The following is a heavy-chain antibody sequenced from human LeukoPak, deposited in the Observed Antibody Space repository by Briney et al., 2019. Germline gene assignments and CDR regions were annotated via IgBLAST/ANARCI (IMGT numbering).Heavy chain of an antibody. Sequence: GGSLRLSCAASGFAFSSYAMSWVRQAPGKGLEWVSVITSGVTTFYADSVRGRFTISRDNSKNTLYLQTNSLRAEDTAVYYCAKDLASGWTYYYYGMDVWGQGTTVTVSS. J-gene: IGHJ6*02. V-gene: IGHV3-23*01. CDR1: GFAFSSYA. CDR2: ITSGVTT. CDR3: AKDLASGWTYYYYGMDV. D-gene: IGHD6-19*01.